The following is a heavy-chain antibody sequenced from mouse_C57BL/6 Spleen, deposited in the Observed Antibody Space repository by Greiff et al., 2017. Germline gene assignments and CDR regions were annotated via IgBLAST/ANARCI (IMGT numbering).Heavy chain of an antibody. V-gene: IGHV5-9-1*02. CDR2: ISSGGDYI. CDR1: GFTFSSYA. Sequence: EVKLVESGEGLVKPGGSLKLSCAASGFTFSSYAMSWVRQTPEKRLEWVAYISSGGDYIYYADTVKGRFTISRDNARNTLYLQMSSLKSEDTAMYYCTREGSSDYAMDYWGQGTSVTVSS. J-gene: IGHJ4*01. D-gene: IGHD1-1*01. CDR3: TREGSSDYAMDY.